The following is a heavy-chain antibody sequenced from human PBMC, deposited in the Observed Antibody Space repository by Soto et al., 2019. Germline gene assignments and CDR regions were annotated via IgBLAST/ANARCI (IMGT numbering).Heavy chain of an antibody. CDR2: MYYSGTS. CDR1: GGSISDDTYY. D-gene: IGHD6-13*01. J-gene: IGHJ4*02. Sequence: SETLSLTCTVSGGSISDDTYYWGWIRQPPGKGLEWIGSMYYSGTSSYNPSLKSRVTISVDTSENQFSLKLTSVTAADTAVYYCARDRGITAAGSWGQGIRVTVSS. CDR3: ARDRGITAAGS. V-gene: IGHV4-39*07.